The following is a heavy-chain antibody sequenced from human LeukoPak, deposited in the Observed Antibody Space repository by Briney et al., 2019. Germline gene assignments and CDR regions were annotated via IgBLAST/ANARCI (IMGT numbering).Heavy chain of an antibody. Sequence: PGGSLRLSCAASGFTFSSYSMNWVRQAPGKGLEWVSYISSSSSTTYYADSVKGRFTISRDNAKNSLYLQMNSLRAEDTAVYYCASGYNYDYVWGSYRPFDYWGQGTLVTVSS. CDR1: GFTFSSYS. J-gene: IGHJ4*02. V-gene: IGHV3-48*04. CDR3: ASGYNYDYVWGSYRPFDY. D-gene: IGHD3-16*02. CDR2: ISSSSSTT.